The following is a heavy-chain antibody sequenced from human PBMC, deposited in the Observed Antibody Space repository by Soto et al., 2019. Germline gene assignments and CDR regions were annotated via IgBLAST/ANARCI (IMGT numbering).Heavy chain of an antibody. Sequence: LSLTCSVSGGSVSNKTYYWSWIRQPPGKRLEWIGYVYYSGTTNYNPSLKSRVTISVDLPKNQFSLRLSSVTTADTALYYCARSPAVPNTLRWRYFVDYCGRGTLVIVSS. V-gene: IGHV4-61*01. D-gene: IGHD2-21*01. J-gene: IGHJ4*02. CDR2: VYYSGTT. CDR1: GGSVSNKTYY. CDR3: ARSPAVPNTLRWRYFVDY.